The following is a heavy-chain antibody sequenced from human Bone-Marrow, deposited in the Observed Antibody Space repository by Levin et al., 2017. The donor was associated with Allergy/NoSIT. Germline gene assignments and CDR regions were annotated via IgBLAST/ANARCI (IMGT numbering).Heavy chain of an antibody. CDR1: GFSISGSP. CDR2: SRSEVSKFAT. J-gene: IGHJ6*03. CDR3: SKARTGKANSYSYYYLDV. Sequence: HAGGSLRLSCEASGFSISGSPIHWVRQASGKGLEWIGRSRSEVSKFATTYAASVKDRFTFSRDDSKNTAYLHMSSLRVEDTAIYYCSKARTGKANSYSYYYLDVWGKGTAVTVSS. D-gene: IGHD7-27*01. V-gene: IGHV3-73*01.